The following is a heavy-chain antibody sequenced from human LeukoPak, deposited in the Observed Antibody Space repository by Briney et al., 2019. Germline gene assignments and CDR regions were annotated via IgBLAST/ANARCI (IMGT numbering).Heavy chain of an antibody. D-gene: IGHD1-26*01. CDR1: GVSISSGDYY. CDR3: ARGAAELDY. J-gene: IGHJ4*02. Sequence: SETLSLTCTVSGVSISSGDYYWSWIRQPPGKGLEWIGYIYYSGSTYYNPSLKSRVTISVDTSKNQFSLKLSSVTAADSAVYYCARGAAELDYWGQGTLVTVSS. V-gene: IGHV4-30-4*01. CDR2: IYYSGST.